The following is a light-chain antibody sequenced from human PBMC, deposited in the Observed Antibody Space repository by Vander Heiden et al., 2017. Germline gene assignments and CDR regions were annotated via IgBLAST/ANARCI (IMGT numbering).Light chain of an antibody. CDR1: QNIDGF. Sequence: DIHMTQSPSSLSASVGDRVTISCRASQNIDGFVNWYQQKPGKAPKLLIFAGASLQTGVPSRFSGRASGTHFTLTISGLQPDDFASYYCQQSYSTPLGFGGGTKVEVK. CDR3: QQSYSTPLG. V-gene: IGKV1-39*01. CDR2: AGA. J-gene: IGKJ4*01.